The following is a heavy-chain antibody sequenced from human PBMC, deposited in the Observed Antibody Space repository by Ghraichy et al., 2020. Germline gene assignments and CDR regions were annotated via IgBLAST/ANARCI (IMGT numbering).Heavy chain of an antibody. CDR2: MYYGGST. Sequence: SETLSLTCTVSGGSISSSGYYWDWIRQPPGKGLEWIGSMYYGGSTYYNPSLKSRVTLSVDTSKNEFSLKLSSVTASDTAVYYCARRACTHFDYWGQGILGTVSS. CDR1: GGSISSSGYY. V-gene: IGHV4-39*01. CDR3: ARRACTHFDY. J-gene: IGHJ4*02.